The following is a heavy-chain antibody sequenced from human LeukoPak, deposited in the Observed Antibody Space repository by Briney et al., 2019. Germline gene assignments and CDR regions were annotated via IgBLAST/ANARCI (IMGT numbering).Heavy chain of an antibody. J-gene: IGHJ3*02. CDR1: LGSTSRCY. V-gene: IGHV4-4*07. Sequence: PSETLSLTSTVSLGSTSRCYWSTIPQPAGKGLEWIGRIYTSGRINYNPSLKTRVTMSVDTSKNQFSLKLSSVTAADTAVYSCARGSYYYDSSGYYYDAFDIWGQGTMVTVSS. D-gene: IGHD3-22*01. CDR2: IYTSGRI. CDR3: ARGSYYYDSSGYYYDAFDI.